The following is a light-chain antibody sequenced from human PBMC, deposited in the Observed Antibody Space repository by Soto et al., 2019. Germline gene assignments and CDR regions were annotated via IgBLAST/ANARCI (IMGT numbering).Light chain of an antibody. CDR2: GAS. Sequence: EIVLTQSPGTLSLSPGERATLSCRASQSVSSSYLAWYQQKPGQAPRLLIYGASSRATGIPDRFSGSGSGTDVTLTISRPEPEDFAVYYCQQYGSSPPRLTFGGGTKVEIK. V-gene: IGKV3-20*01. CDR3: QQYGSSPPRLT. CDR1: QSVSSSY. J-gene: IGKJ4*01.